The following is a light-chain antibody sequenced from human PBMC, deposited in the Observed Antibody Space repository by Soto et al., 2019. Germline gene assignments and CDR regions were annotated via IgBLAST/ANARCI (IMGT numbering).Light chain of an antibody. CDR3: QEASRIPIT. CDR2: DAS. Sequence: DIQMTQSPSTLSASVGDGVTITCRASQRISTWLAWYQQKPGKAPKLLISDASSLETGVPSRFSGSGSGTEFTLTINSLQPEDFGTYYCQEASRIPITFGQGTRLEIK. V-gene: IGKV1-5*01. J-gene: IGKJ5*01. CDR1: QRISTW.